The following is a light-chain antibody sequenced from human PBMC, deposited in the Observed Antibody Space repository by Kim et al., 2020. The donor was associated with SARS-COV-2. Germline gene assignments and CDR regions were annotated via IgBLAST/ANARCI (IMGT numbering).Light chain of an antibody. Sequence: QSVLTQPPSVSAAPGQKVTISCSESRSNIGNNPVSWYQQFPGPAPKLITYDNDKRPSGIPDRFSSFKSGTSATLGITGLRTGDEADYYGATWDSSLSVGVFGGGTQLTVL. CDR1: RSNIGNNP. J-gene: IGLJ3*02. V-gene: IGLV1-51*01. CDR3: ATWDSSLSVGV. CDR2: DND.